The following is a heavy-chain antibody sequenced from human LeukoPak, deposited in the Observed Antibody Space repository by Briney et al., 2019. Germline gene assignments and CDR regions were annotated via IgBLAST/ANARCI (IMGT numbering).Heavy chain of an antibody. Sequence: SETLSLTCAVSGGSFSAFFWRWIRQPPGKGLEWIGDVGHSGSADYNPSLKSRVTVSADPSKNQFSLKLSSVTAADTAVYYCARNDGGYRGASLNSWGQGTLVTVSS. J-gene: IGHJ4*02. CDR1: GGSFSAFF. D-gene: IGHD5-12*01. V-gene: IGHV4-34*01. CDR2: VGHSGSA. CDR3: ARNDGGYRGASLNS.